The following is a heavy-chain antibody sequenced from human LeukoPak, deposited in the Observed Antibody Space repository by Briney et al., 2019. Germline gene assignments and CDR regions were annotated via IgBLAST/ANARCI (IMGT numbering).Heavy chain of an antibody. D-gene: IGHD1-1*01. Sequence: GGSLRLSCAASGFTFSSHAMSMVRQAPGKGLEWVSAISGSGDSTYHADSVKGRFTISRDNSKNTLYLQMNSLRAEDTAVYYCARYNGEHLFDYWGQGTLVTVSS. CDR3: ARYNGEHLFDY. CDR2: ISGSGDST. V-gene: IGHV3-23*01. J-gene: IGHJ4*02. CDR1: GFTFSSHA.